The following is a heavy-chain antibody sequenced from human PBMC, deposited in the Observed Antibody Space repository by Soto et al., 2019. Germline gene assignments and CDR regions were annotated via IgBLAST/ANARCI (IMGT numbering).Heavy chain of an antibody. Sequence: PGGSLRLSCAASGFTFSGYWMHWVRQAPGKGLVWVSRIDGDGSRTNYADSVKGRFTISRDNAKNTLYLQMNSLRAEDTAVYYSARELASYNDYWGQGTLVTVSS. CDR3: ARELASYNDY. D-gene: IGHD1-1*01. J-gene: IGHJ4*02. CDR1: GFTFSGYW. V-gene: IGHV3-74*01. CDR2: IDGDGSRT.